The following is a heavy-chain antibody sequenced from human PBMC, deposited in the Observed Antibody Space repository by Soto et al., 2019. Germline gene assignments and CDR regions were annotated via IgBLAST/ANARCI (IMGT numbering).Heavy chain of an antibody. CDR3: AKDLRVYAMEDYFDY. J-gene: IGHJ4*02. V-gene: IGHV3-23*01. CDR2: ISGSGGST. Sequence: GGSLRLSCAASGFTFSSYAMSWVRQAPGKGLEWVSAISGSGGSTYYADSVKGRFTISRDNSKNTLYLQMNSLRAEDTAVYYCAKDLRVYAMEDYFDYWGQGTLVTVCS. D-gene: IGHD2-8*01. CDR1: GFTFSSYA.